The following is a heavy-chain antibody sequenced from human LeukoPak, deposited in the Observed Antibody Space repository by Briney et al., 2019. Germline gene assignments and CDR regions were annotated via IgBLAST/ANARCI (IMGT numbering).Heavy chain of an antibody. Sequence: PSETLSLTCTVSGGSISSYYWSWIRQPAGKGLEWIGRINTSGSTNYHPSLKSRVTMSVDMSKNQFSLKLSSVTAADTAVYYCARGLLHNSGGQYWGQGTLVTVSS. J-gene: IGHJ1*01. CDR3: ARGLLHNSGGQY. D-gene: IGHD6-19*01. V-gene: IGHV4-4*07. CDR2: INTSGST. CDR1: GGSISSYY.